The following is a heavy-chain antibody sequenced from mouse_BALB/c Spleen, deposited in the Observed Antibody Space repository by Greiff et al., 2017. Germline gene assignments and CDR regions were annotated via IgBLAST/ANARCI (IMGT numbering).Heavy chain of an antibody. CDR3: AREDRSFYAMDY. CDR2: INPYNGAT. CDR1: GYSFTGYY. J-gene: IGHJ4*01. D-gene: IGHD2-14*01. V-gene: IGHV1-26*01. Sequence: EVQLQQSGPELVKPGASVKISCKASGYSFTGYYMHWVKQSHVKSLEWIGRINPYNGATSYNQNFKDKASLTVDKSSSTAYMELHSLTSEDSAVYYCAREDRSFYAMDYWGQGTSVTVSS.